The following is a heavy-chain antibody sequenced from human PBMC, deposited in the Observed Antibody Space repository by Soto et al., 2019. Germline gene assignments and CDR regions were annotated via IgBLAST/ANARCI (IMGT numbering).Heavy chain of an antibody. V-gene: IGHV5-51*01. D-gene: IGHD3-22*01. Sequence: GASLKISCGTSGYRFTSYWIAWVRQMPGKGLEWMGIIFPSDSDTRYSPSFQGQVTISADRSTSTVFLQWASLKASDTAVYFCARKDKSGYFNWFDPWGQVTLVTVSS. J-gene: IGHJ5*02. CDR2: IFPSDSDT. CDR3: ARKDKSGYFNWFDP. CDR1: GYRFTSYW.